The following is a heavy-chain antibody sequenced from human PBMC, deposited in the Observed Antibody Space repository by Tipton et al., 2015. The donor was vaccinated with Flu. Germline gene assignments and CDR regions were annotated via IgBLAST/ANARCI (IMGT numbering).Heavy chain of an antibody. D-gene: IGHD3-3*01. CDR2: LSYSGNT. Sequence: TLSLTCTVSGGSVNSYFWSWIRQPPGKGLEWIGGLSYSGNTYYNPSLKSRVTISADTSKNQFSLKMTSVTAADTAVYYCARHRYYADDTGPGVYFNYWGQGTLVTVSA. V-gene: IGHV4-59*05. CDR3: ARHRYYADDTGPGVYFNY. J-gene: IGHJ4*02. CDR1: GGSVNSYF.